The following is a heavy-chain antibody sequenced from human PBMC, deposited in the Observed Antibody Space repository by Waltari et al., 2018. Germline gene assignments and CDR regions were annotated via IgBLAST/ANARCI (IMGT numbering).Heavy chain of an antibody. Sequence: QVQLQESGPRLVKPSQTLSPTCTVSGASISSGGHYWSWIRHHPGKGLEWIGHIYHSGNTYYNPSLEGRATLSVDRSENQFSLNLTSVTAADTALYYCARVDGRAAPFDNWGRGSQVTVSS. J-gene: IGHJ4*02. D-gene: IGHD6-25*01. CDR3: ARVDGRAAPFDN. V-gene: IGHV4-30-4*01. CDR1: GASISSGGHY. CDR2: IYHSGNT.